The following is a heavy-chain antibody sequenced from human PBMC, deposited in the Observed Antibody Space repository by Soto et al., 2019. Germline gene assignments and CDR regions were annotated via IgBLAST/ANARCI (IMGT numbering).Heavy chain of an antibody. CDR3: AREERSLFGGVVVRTGFGLDI. Sequence: GASVKVSCKGSGYTFSSFGITWVRQAPGQGLEWMGWINTYNFNTKYAQKVQGRVTMTTDTSTTTAYMELTSLTSEDTAVYYCAREERSLFGGVVVRTGFGLDIWGQGTMVTVSS. J-gene: IGHJ3*02. CDR1: GYTFSSFG. D-gene: IGHD2-15*01. CDR2: INTYNFNT. V-gene: IGHV1-18*04.